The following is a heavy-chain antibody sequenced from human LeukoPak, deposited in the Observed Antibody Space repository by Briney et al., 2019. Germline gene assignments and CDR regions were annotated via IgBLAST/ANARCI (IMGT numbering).Heavy chain of an antibody. Sequence: SETLSLTCAVYGGSFSDYYWSWIRQPPGKGLEWIGYVYYTGSTSYNPSLESRVTISLDSSKNQVSLMVTAVTAADTALYYCARGWNIFDPWGQGTLVIVSS. J-gene: IGHJ5*02. CDR1: GGSFSDYY. CDR3: ARGWNIFDP. V-gene: IGHV4-34*11. CDR2: VYYTGST. D-gene: IGHD1/OR15-1a*01.